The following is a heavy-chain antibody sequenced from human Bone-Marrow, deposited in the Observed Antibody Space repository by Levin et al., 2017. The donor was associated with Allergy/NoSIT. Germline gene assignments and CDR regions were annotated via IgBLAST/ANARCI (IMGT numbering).Heavy chain of an antibody. CDR2: ISYDESNK. CDR3: AKDVGIGEAPLFYAMDV. D-gene: IGHD2-15*01. CDR1: GFIFNYYG. Sequence: SCAASGFIFNYYGMHWVRQAPGKGLEWVAVISYDESNKKYADSVKGRFTISRDNSKNTLYLQMNSLRVEDTAVYYCAKDVGIGEAPLFYAMDVWGQGTTVTVSS. V-gene: IGHV3-30*18. J-gene: IGHJ6*02.